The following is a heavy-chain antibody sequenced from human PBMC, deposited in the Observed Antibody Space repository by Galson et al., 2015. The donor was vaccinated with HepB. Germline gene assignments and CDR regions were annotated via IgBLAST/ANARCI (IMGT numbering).Heavy chain of an antibody. CDR2: INPVGGGP. Sequence: SVKVSCKASGYIFTSYYIHGLRQAPGQGLEWMGIINPVGGGPTYAQNLQGRVTMTRDTSTTTVYMELSRLRYEDTAVYYCARDAEAAGMRNCFDPWGQGTLVTVSS. CDR3: ARDAEAAGMRNCFDP. D-gene: IGHD6-13*01. CDR1: GYIFTSYY. V-gene: IGHV1-46*04. J-gene: IGHJ5*02.